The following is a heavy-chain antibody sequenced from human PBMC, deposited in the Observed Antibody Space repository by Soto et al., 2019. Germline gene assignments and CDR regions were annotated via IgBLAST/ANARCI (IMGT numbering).Heavy chain of an antibody. CDR2: ISGSGGST. J-gene: IGHJ5*02. Sequence: GGSLRLSCAASGFTFSSYAMSWVRQAPGKGLEWVSAISGSGGSTYYADSVKGRFTISRDNSKNTLYLQMNSLTSEDAAVYYCARDQSWHDLVWWFDPWGQGTLVTVS. V-gene: IGHV3-23*01. CDR1: GFTFSSYA. D-gene: IGHD1-1*01. CDR3: ARDQSWHDLVWWFDP.